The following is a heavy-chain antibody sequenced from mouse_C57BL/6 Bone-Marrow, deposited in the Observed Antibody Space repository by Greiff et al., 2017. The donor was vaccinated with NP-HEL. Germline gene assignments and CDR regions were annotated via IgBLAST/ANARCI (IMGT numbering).Heavy chain of an antibody. CDR3: ARRRGYSWYYYAMGY. CDR1: GYTFTSYW. D-gene: IGHD2-2*01. Sequence: QVQLQQPGAELVKPGASVKLSCKASGYTFTSYWMHWVKQRPGQGLEWIGMIHPNSGSTNYNEKFKSKVTLTVDKSSSTAYMQLSSLTSEVCAFYYCARRRGYSWYYYAMGYWDRGTSITVTS. J-gene: IGHJ4*01. CDR2: IHPNSGST. V-gene: IGHV1-64*01.